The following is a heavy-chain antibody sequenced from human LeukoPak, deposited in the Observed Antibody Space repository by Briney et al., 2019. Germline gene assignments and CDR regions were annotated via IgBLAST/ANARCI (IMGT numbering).Heavy chain of an antibody. J-gene: IGHJ4*02. CDR3: ARGAPTVTPTPFDY. CDR1: GFTFSTYE. D-gene: IGHD4-17*01. V-gene: IGHV3-48*03. CDR2: ISSSGSTI. Sequence: GGPLRLSCAVSGFTFSTYEMNWVRQAPGKGLEWVSYISSSGSTIFDADSVKGRFTISRDNAKNSLYLQMNSLRAEDTAVYYCARGAPTVTPTPFDYWGQGTLVTASS.